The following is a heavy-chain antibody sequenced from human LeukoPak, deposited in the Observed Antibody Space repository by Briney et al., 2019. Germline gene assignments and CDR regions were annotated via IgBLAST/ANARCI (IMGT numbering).Heavy chain of an antibody. V-gene: IGHV4-4*07. J-gene: IGHJ3*02. CDR2: IYSGGST. D-gene: IGHD6-6*01. Sequence: SESLSLTCTVYGGSVSTHYWSWFRQPAGEGLEWIGRIYSGGSTNYNSSLKTRFTMSVDTSKNHLSLTLRSVTAAHTAVYYCARDIGLDYSSSSFASDIWGQGTLVTVSS. CDR3: ARDIGLDYSSSSFASDI. CDR1: GGSVSTHY.